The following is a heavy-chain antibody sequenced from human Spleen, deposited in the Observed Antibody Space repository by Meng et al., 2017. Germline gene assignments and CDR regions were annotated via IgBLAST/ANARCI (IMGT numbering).Heavy chain of an antibody. CDR2: IRSKANSYAT. CDR3: MRRFGEGDDY. J-gene: IGHJ4*02. V-gene: IGHV3-73*01. CDR1: GFTFSGSA. Sequence: GESLKISCAASGFTFSGSAMHWVRQASGKGLEWVGRIRSKANSYATAYAASMKGRFIIPRDDSKNTAYLQMNSLETEDTAVYYCMRRFGEGDDYWGQGTLVTVSS. D-gene: IGHD3-10*01.